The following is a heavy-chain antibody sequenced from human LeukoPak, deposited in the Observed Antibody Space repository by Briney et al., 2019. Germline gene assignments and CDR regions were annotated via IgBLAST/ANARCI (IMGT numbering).Heavy chain of an antibody. J-gene: IGHJ4*02. CDR2: IKQDESEK. CDR3: AKVGVGATIRGDFDY. Sequence: GGSLRLSCAASGFTFNTYWMTWVRQAPGKGLEWVANIKQDESEKYYVDSVKGRFTISRDNSKNTLYLQMNSLRAEDTAVYYCAKVGVGATIRGDFDYWGQGTLVTVSS. CDR1: GFTFNTYW. V-gene: IGHV3-7*03. D-gene: IGHD1-26*01.